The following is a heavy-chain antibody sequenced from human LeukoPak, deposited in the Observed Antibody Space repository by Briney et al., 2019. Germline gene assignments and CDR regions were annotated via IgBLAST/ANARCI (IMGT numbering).Heavy chain of an antibody. J-gene: IGHJ4*02. D-gene: IGHD6-25*01. Sequence: GGSLRLSCAASGFTFSSYAMRWVRQAPGKGLERGSVIYSGGGTAYTESVKGGFTISRDNSKNTLYLQMNSLRAEDTAVYYCAKRDNSGSYYFDYWGQGTLVTVSS. V-gene: IGHV3-23*03. CDR3: AKRDNSGSYYFDY. CDR2: IYSGGGT. CDR1: GFTFSSYA.